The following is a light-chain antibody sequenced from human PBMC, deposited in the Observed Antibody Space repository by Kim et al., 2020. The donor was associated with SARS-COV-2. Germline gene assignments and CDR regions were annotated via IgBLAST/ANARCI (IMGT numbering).Light chain of an antibody. CDR2: WAS. CDR3: QEYYSTSGT. Sequence: DIVMTQSPDSLAVSLGERATINCKSSQSVLYSSDNKNYLTWYQQKPGQPPKLLIYWASTRESGVPDRFSGSGSGTDFTLTISSLQAEDVAVYYCQEYYSTSGTFGQGTKLEI. J-gene: IGKJ2*02. CDR1: QSVLYSSDNKNY. V-gene: IGKV4-1*01.